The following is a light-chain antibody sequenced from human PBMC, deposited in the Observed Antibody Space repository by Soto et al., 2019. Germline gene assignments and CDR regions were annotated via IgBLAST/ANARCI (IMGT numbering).Light chain of an antibody. V-gene: IGKV1-5*03. CDR2: RAS. J-gene: IGKJ4*01. Sequence: TQMTQSPSTLSASVGHSVSITCRASLDIGTWLAWFQQKPGRAPNLLIYRASTLARGVPSRFSGSGSGTEFTLTISSLEPEDFAVYYCQQRSNWPLTFGGGTKV. CDR1: LDIGTW. CDR3: QQRSNWPLT.